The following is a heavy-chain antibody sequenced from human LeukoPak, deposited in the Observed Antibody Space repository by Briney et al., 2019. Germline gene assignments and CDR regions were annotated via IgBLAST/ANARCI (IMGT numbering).Heavy chain of an antibody. Sequence: ASVKVSCKVSGYTLTELSMHWVRQAPGKGLEWMGGFDPEDGETIYAQKFQGRVTVTEDTSTDTAYMELSSLRSEDTAVYYCATVVLKASGSYDYWGQGTLVTVSS. CDR3: ATVVLKASGSYDY. J-gene: IGHJ4*02. V-gene: IGHV1-24*01. D-gene: IGHD1-26*01. CDR2: FDPEDGET. CDR1: GYTLTELS.